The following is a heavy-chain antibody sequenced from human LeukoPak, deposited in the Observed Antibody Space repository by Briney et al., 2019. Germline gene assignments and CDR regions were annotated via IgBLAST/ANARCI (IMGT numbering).Heavy chain of an antibody. V-gene: IGHV1-46*01. J-gene: IGHJ6*03. CDR2: INPSGGST. CDR3: ARDSYYYGSGSYSSPSSYYYYMDV. CDR1: GYTFTSYY. Sequence: SSVKVSCKASGYTFTSYYKHLVLHAPGQGLEWMGIINPSGGSTSYAQKFQGRVTMTRDTSTSTVYMELSSLRSEDTAVYYCARDSYYYGSGSYSSPSSYYYYMDVWGKGTTVTISS. D-gene: IGHD3-10*01.